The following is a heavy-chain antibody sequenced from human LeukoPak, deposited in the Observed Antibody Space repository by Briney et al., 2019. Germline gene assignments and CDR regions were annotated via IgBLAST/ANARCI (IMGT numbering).Heavy chain of an antibody. V-gene: IGHV3-74*01. J-gene: IGHJ3*02. CDR3: AKCSAGYYNDAFDI. D-gene: IGHD3-10*02. CDR1: GFTFSSYW. Sequence: GGSLRLSCTASGFTFSSYWMHWVRQAPGKGLVWVSRINSDGGSTSYADSVKGRFTISRDNAKNTLYLQINNLRAEDTAMYYCAKCSAGYYNDAFDIWGRGTMVTVSS. CDR2: INSDGGST.